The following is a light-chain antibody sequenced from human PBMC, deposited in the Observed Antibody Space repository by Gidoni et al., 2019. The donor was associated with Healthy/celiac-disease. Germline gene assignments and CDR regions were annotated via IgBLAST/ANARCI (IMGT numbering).Light chain of an antibody. CDR2: DAS. CDR1: QSVSSY. J-gene: IGKJ4*01. CDR3: QQRSNWPLLT. V-gene: IGKV3-11*01. Sequence: EIVLTQSPATLSLSPGERATLSCRASQSVSSYLAWYQQKPGQAPRLLIYDASNRATGIPARFSVSGSVTDFTLTISSLEPEDFAVYYCQQRSNWPLLTFGGGTKLEIK.